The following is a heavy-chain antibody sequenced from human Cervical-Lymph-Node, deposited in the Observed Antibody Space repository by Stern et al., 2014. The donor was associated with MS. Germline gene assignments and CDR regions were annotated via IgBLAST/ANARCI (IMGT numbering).Heavy chain of an antibody. CDR3: THSLHGDYYDAFDT. Sequence: ESGPTLVQATQPLTLTCTFSGFALRNSGVSVAWIRQPPGKALEWLAVIYWGDEKRYSPSLKSRLSITKDASESQVVLTMTNMDPVDTATYYCTHSLHGDYYDAFDTWGQGTMVTVSS. D-gene: IGHD4-17*01. V-gene: IGHV2-5*02. CDR2: IYWGDEK. CDR1: GFALRNSGVS. J-gene: IGHJ3*02.